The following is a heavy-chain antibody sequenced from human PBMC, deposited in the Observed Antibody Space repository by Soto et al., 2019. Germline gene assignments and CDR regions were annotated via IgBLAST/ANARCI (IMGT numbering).Heavy chain of an antibody. D-gene: IGHD6-6*01. CDR2: IYYSGST. Sequence: SETLSLTCTVSGGSISSSSYYWGWIRQPPGKGLEWIGSIYYSGSTYYNPSLKSRVTISVDTSKNQFSLKLSSVTAADTAVYYCARQGDSSSSPYYYYYYMDVWGKGTTVTVSS. V-gene: IGHV4-39*01. CDR3: ARQGDSSSSPYYYYYYMDV. J-gene: IGHJ6*03. CDR1: GGSISSSSYY.